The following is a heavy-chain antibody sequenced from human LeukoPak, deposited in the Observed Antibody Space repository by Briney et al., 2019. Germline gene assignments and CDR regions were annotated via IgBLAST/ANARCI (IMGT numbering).Heavy chain of an antibody. CDR2: ISSSSSYI. J-gene: IGHJ4*02. V-gene: IGHV3-21*01. CDR1: GFTFSSYS. CDR3: ARDPDGTYIDY. D-gene: IGHD1-1*01. Sequence: GGSLRLSCAASGFTFSSYSMNLVRQAPGKGLEWVSSISSSSSYIYYADSVKGRFTISRDNAKNSLYLQMNSLRAEDTAVYYCARDPDGTYIDYWGQGTLVTVSS.